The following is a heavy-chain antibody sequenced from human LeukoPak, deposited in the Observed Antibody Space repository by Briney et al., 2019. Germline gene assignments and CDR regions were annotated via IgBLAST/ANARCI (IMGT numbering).Heavy chain of an antibody. Sequence: GGSLRLSCAASGFTVSSNYMSWVRQAPGKGLEWVSVIYSGGSTYYADSVKGRFTISRANSKNTLYLQMNSLRAEDTAVYYCARDRSIVGATGFDYWGQGTLVTVSS. CDR2: IYSGGST. V-gene: IGHV3-66*01. CDR3: ARDRSIVGATGFDY. CDR1: GFTVSSNY. J-gene: IGHJ4*02. D-gene: IGHD1-26*01.